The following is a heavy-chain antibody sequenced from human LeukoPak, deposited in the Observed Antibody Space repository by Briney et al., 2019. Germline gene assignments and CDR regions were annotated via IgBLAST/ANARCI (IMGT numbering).Heavy chain of an antibody. CDR2: IYSGGST. J-gene: IGHJ4*02. CDR3: ARDLIYGSGSYYDTDYDY. CDR1: GFTVSSNY. D-gene: IGHD3-10*01. V-gene: IGHV3-66*01. Sequence: GGSLRLSCAASGFTVSSNYMSWVRQAPGKGLEWVSVIYSGGSTYYADSVKGRFTISRDNSKNTLYLQMNSLRAEDTAVYYCARDLIYGSGSYYDTDYDYWGQGTLVTVSS.